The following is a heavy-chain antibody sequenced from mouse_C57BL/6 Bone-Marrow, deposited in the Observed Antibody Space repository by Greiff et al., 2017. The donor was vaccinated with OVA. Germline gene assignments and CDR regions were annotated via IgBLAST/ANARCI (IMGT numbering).Heavy chain of an antibody. D-gene: IGHD1-1*01. Sequence: EVQLQESGPELVKPGASVKISCKASGYSFTDYNMNWVKQSNGKSLEWIGVINPNYGTTSYNQKFKGKATLTVDQSSSTAYMQLNSLTSEDSAVYYCARFYYYGSSPWFAYWGQGTLVTVSA. J-gene: IGHJ3*01. CDR2: INPNYGTT. CDR3: ARFYYYGSSPWFAY. V-gene: IGHV1-39*01. CDR1: GYSFTDYN.